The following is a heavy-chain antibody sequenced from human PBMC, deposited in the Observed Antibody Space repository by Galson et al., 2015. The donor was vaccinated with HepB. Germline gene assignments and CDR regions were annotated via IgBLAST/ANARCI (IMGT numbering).Heavy chain of an antibody. CDR3: ASPIPGVVTYTKRRGDYYYGMDV. J-gene: IGHJ6*02. V-gene: IGHV1-24*01. CDR1: GYTLTELS. D-gene: IGHD3-3*01. CDR2: FDPEDGET. Sequence: VKVSCKVSGYTLTELSMHWVRQAPGKGLEWMGGFDPEDGETIYAQKFQGRVTMAEDTSTDTAYMELSSLRSEDTAVYYCASPIPGVVTYTKRRGDYYYGMDVWGQGTTVTVSS.